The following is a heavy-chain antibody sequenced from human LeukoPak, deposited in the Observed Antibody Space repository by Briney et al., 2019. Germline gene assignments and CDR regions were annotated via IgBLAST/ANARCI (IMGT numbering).Heavy chain of an antibody. D-gene: IGHD2-2*01. CDR1: GFTVSSNY. Sequence: PGGSLRLSCAASGFTVSSNYMNWVRRAPGKGLEWVSAIYSSGNTYYGDSVKGRFTISRDNSKNTVYLQMNSLRAEDTAVYYCARSPTSWYFDYWGQGTLVTVSS. CDR2: IYSSGNT. CDR3: ARSPTSWYFDY. J-gene: IGHJ4*02. V-gene: IGHV3-66*01.